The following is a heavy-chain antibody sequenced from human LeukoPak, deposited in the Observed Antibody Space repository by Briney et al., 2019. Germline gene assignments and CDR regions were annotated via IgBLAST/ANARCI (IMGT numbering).Heavy chain of an antibody. D-gene: IGHD3-3*01. J-gene: IGHJ5*02. CDR3: ARDGTSITIFGVVYTLWFDP. Sequence: SETLSLTCTVSGGSISSYYWSWLRQPAGKGLKWIVRIYTSGSTNYNPSLKSRVTMSVDTSKNQFSLKLSSVTAADTAVYYCARDGTSITIFGVVYTLWFDPWGQGTLVTVSS. CDR1: GGSISSYY. V-gene: IGHV4-4*07. CDR2: IYTSGST.